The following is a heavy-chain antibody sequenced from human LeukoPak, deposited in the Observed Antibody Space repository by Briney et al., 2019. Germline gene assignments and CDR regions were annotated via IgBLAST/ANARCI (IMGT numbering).Heavy chain of an antibody. Sequence: WGSLRLSCAASGFTFSSYGMHWVRQAPGKGLEWVAFIRYDGSNKYYADSVKGRFTIARDNSKNTLYLQMNSLRAEDTAVYYCAKSATVWGGYFDYWGQGTLVTVSS. CDR3: AKSATVWGGYFDY. V-gene: IGHV3-30*02. CDR1: GFTFSSYG. CDR2: IRYDGSNK. D-gene: IGHD4-11*01. J-gene: IGHJ4*02.